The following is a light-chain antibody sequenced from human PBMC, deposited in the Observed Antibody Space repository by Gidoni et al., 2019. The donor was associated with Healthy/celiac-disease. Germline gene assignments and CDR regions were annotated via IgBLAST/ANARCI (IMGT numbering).Light chain of an antibody. CDR3: QQYGSSPWT. CDR2: GAS. Sequence: EMVLTQPPGTLSLAPGERATLSCRASQGVSSSYLAWYQQKPGQAPRLLIYGASSSATGIPDRFSGSGSVTDFTLTSSRLEPEDFAVYYCQQYGSSPWTFGQGTKVEIK. CDR1: QGVSSSY. J-gene: IGKJ1*01. V-gene: IGKV3-20*01.